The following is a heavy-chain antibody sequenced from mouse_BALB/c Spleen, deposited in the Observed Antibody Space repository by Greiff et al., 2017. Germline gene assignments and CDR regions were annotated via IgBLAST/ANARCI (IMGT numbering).Heavy chain of an antibody. Sequence: EVQLVESGGGLVKPGGSLKLSCAASGFTFSSYTMSWVRQTPEKRLEWVATISSGGSYTYYPDSVTGRFTISRDNAKKTLYLQMSRLKSEDTAMYYSTRARSTYKRYYFDYWGQGTTLTVSS. D-gene: IGHD1-3*01. CDR2: ISSGGSYT. V-gene: IGHV5-6-4*01. CDR3: TRARSTYKRYYFDY. CDR1: GFTFSSYT. J-gene: IGHJ2*01.